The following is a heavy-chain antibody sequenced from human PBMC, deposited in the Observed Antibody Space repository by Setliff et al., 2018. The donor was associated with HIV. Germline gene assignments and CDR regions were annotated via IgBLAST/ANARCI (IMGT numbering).Heavy chain of an antibody. D-gene: IGHD5-12*01. CDR1: GGSISSYY. J-gene: IGHJ4*02. V-gene: IGHV4-4*09. CDR2: INTSGTT. CDR3: ARGDGYSGYDDY. Sequence: SETLSLTCTVSGGSISSYYWSWIRQPPGKGLEWIGYINTSGTTNYNPSLKSRVTISVDTSKNQFSLKLSSVTAADTAVYFCARGDGYSGYDDYWGQGTLVTVSS.